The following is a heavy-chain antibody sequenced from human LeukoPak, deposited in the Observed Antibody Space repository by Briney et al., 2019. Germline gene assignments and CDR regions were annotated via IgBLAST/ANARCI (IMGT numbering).Heavy chain of an antibody. Sequence: GGSLRLSCAASGFTVSSNYMSWVRQAPGKGLEWVSSISWNSGSTYYADSVKGRFTISRDNARSSLYLQMNSLRVEDMALYYCAKATGYSGSYEPLDYWGQGTLVTVSS. CDR3: AKATGYSGSYEPLDY. D-gene: IGHD6-6*01. V-gene: IGHV3-9*03. CDR2: ISWNSGST. CDR1: GFTVSSNY. J-gene: IGHJ4*02.